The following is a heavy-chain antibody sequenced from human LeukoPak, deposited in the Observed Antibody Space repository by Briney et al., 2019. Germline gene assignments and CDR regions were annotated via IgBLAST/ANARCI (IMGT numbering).Heavy chain of an antibody. CDR2: IGATGRDT. D-gene: IGHD2-2*01. Sequence: GGSLRLSCVASGFTFETSTMNWVRQAPGKGLEWISSIGATGRDTYYAGSVRGRFTISRDNAKNSLFLQMNSLRIEDTAVYYCVRGDTRDYWGQGTLLIVSS. CDR1: GFTFETST. V-gene: IGHV3-21*01. CDR3: VRGDTRDY. J-gene: IGHJ4*02.